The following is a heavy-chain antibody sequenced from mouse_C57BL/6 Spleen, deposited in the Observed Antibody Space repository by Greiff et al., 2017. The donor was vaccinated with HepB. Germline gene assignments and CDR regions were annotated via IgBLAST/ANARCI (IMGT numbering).Heavy chain of an antibody. J-gene: IGHJ3*01. CDR3: ARPYGNYPAWFAY. CDR2: ISSGGSYT. D-gene: IGHD2-1*01. V-gene: IGHV5-6*01. Sequence: EVMLVESGGDLVKPGGSLKLSCAASGFTFSSYGMSWVRQTPDKRLEWVATISSGGSYTYYPDSVKGRFTISRDNAKNTLYLQMSSLKSEDTAMYYCARPYGNYPAWFAYWGQGTLVTVSA. CDR1: GFTFSSYG.